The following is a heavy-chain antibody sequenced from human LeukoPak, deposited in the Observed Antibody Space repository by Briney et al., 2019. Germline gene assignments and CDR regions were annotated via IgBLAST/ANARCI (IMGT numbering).Heavy chain of an antibody. D-gene: IGHD2-2*02. CDR1: GSTFSSYA. J-gene: IGHJ4*02. V-gene: IGHV3-23*01. CDR3: ADSLRGKVVVPAAIPPFDY. Sequence: SGGSLRLSCAASGSTFSSYAMSWVRQAPGKGLEWVSAISGSGGSTYYADSVKGRFTISRDNSKNTLYLQMNSLRAEDTAVYYCADSLRGKVVVPAAIPPFDYWGQGTLVTVSS. CDR2: ISGSGGST.